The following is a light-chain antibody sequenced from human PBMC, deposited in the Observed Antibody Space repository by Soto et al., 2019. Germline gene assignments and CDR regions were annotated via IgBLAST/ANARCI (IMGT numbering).Light chain of an antibody. CDR1: SGSIASNY. CDR3: QYYDSSHHVV. Sequence: NFMLTQPHSVSESPGKTVTISCTRSSGSIASNYVQWYQQRPGSAPTTVIYEDNQRPSGVPDRFSGSIDSSSNSASLTISGLKTEDEADYYCQYYDSSHHVVFGGGTKLTVL. V-gene: IGLV6-57*04. J-gene: IGLJ2*01. CDR2: EDN.